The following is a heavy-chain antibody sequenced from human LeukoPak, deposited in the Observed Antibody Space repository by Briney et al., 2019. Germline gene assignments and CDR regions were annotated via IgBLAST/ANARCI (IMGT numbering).Heavy chain of an antibody. CDR3: ATSRQVLLPFES. CDR1: GFTFSTFA. V-gene: IGHV3-23*01. Sequence: GGSLRLSWAASGFTFSTFAMSWVRQPPGKGLGWGSSIFPSGGEIHYADSVRGRFTISRDNSKSTLSLQMNSPRAEDTAIYYCATSRQVLLPFESWGQGTLVTVSS. J-gene: IGHJ4*02. CDR2: IFPSGGEI. D-gene: IGHD2-8*02.